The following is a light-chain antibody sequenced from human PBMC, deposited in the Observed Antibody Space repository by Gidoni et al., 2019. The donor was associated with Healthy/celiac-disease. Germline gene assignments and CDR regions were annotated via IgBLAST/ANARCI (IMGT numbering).Light chain of an antibody. CDR3: QQYYSTPTYT. J-gene: IGKJ2*01. Sequence: DIVMTQSPDSLAVSLGERATINCKSSQRVLYSSNNKNYLAWYQQKPGQPPKLLIYWASTRESGVPDRFSGSGSGTDFTLTISSLQAEDVAVYYCQQYYSTPTYTFGQXTKLEIK. CDR1: QRVLYSSNNKNY. CDR2: WAS. V-gene: IGKV4-1*01.